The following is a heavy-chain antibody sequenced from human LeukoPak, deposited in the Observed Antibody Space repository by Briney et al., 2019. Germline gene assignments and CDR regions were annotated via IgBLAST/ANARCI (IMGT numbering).Heavy chain of an antibody. CDR2: IGWNSGSI. J-gene: IGHJ3*02. Sequence: GGSLRLSCAASGFTFDDYAMHWVRQAPGKGLEWVSGIGWNSGSIGYADSVKGRFTISRDNAKNSLYLQMNSLRAEDTALYYCAKDIVWGSSGPNGDAFDIWGQGTMVTVSS. V-gene: IGHV3-9*01. D-gene: IGHD3-16*01. CDR3: AKDIVWGSSGPNGDAFDI. CDR1: GFTFDDYA.